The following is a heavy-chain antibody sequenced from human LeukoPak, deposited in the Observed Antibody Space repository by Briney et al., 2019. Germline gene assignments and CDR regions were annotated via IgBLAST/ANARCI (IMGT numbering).Heavy chain of an antibody. V-gene: IGHV4-4*02. CDR3: TRESGPYCPFGY. CDR2: ISLTGRT. CDR1: GGSITSTNW. J-gene: IGHJ4*02. D-gene: IGHD1-26*01. Sequence: SGTLSLTCGVSGGSITSTNWWSWVSQPPRQGLEWIGEISLTGRTNYNPSLIGRVIMSLDESRNQLSLTLTAVTAADTAMYYCTRESGPYCPFGYWGQGTLVVVPS.